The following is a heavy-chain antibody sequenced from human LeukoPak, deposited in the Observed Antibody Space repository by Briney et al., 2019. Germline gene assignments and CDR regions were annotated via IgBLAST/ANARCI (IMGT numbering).Heavy chain of an antibody. CDR2: ISAYNGNT. D-gene: IGHD3-3*01. Sequence: GASVKVSCKASGYTFTSYGISWVRQAPGQGLEWMGWISAYNGNTNYAQKPQGRVTMTTDTSTSTAYMELRSLRSDDTAVYYCARVQVGDFWSGPHYYYYGMDVWGQGTTVTVSS. CDR1: GYTFTSYG. V-gene: IGHV1-18*01. J-gene: IGHJ6*02. CDR3: ARVQVGDFWSGPHYYYYGMDV.